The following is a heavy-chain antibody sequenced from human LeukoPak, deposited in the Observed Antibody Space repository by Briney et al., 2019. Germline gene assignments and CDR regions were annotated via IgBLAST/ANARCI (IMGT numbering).Heavy chain of an antibody. CDR2: IYSGGTT. D-gene: IGHD2-21*02. CDR1: GFTVSTNH. J-gene: IGHJ4*02. CDR3: MKMTSN. V-gene: IGHV3-53*01. Sequence: PGGSLRLSCAASGFTVSTNHVNWVRQAPGKGLEWVSVIYSGGTTYYANSVKGRFTISRDNSKNTLYLQMNSLRVDDTAVYYCMKMTSNWGQGTLVTVSS.